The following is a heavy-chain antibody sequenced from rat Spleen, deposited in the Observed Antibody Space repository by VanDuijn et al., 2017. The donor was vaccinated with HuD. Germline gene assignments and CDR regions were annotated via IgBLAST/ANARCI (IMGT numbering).Heavy chain of an antibody. Sequence: EVQLVESGGGLVQPGRSLKLSCAASGFTFSNYDMAWVRQAPTKGLVWVASISTGGGNTYYRDSMKGRFTVSRENTERTLYLLVDSLRSEDTATYYCVRQDTSGYSNWFAYWGQGTLVTVSS. V-gene: IGHV5S23*01. CDR2: ISTGGGNT. D-gene: IGHD4-3*01. CDR1: GFTFSNYD. CDR3: VRQDTSGYSNWFAY. J-gene: IGHJ3*01.